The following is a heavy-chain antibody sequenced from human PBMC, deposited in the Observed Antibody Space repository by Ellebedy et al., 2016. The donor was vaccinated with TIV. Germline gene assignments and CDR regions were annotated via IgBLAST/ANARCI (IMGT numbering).Heavy chain of an antibody. Sequence: MPSETLSLTCTVSGGSITSGGYYWSWIRQPPGKGLEWIGEINHSGSTNYNPSLKSRVTISVDTSKNQFSLKLSSVTAADTAVYYCARGVVTAAGTAALRAPLYGMDVWGQGTTVTVSS. D-gene: IGHD6-13*01. CDR2: INHSGST. CDR1: GGSITSGGYY. J-gene: IGHJ6*02. CDR3: ARGVVTAAGTAALRAPLYGMDV. V-gene: IGHV4-34*01.